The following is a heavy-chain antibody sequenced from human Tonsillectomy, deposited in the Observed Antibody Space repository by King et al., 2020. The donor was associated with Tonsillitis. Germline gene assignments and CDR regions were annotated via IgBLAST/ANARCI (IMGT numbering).Heavy chain of an antibody. CDR3: TKALGGAHLPTLNFDY. CDR1: GFTFSSYA. D-gene: IGHD3-16*01. V-gene: IGHV3-23*04. Sequence: EVQLVESGGGLVQPGGSLRLSCAASGFTFSSYAMSWVRQAPGKGLEWVSNCGVSGSDTRYTDSVKGRFTVSRDNSKNTVYLQMNSLAVEDTAVYYCTKALGGAHLPTLNFDYWGQGALVTVSS. J-gene: IGHJ4*02. CDR2: CGVSGSDT.